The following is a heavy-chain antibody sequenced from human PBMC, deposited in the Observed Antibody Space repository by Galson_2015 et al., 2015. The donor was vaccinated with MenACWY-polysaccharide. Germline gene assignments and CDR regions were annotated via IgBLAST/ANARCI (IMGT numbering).Heavy chain of an antibody. CDR2: IKSGGSST. CDR1: GFTFSTYW. V-gene: IGHV3-74*01. D-gene: IGHD5-12*01. Sequence: SLKLSCAASGFTFSTYWMHWVRHAPGKGLVWVSRIKSGGSSTNYTDSVKGRFTISRDNAKNTLYLQMNSLRAEDTALYYCARGYSAYDWGQGTLVTVSA. CDR3: ARGYSAYD. J-gene: IGHJ4*02.